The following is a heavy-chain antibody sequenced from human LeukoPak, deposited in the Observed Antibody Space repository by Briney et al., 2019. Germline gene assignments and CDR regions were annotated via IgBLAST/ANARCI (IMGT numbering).Heavy chain of an antibody. CDR2: IIPIFGTA. D-gene: IGHD3-10*01. CDR1: GYTLTSYD. J-gene: IGHJ4*02. V-gene: IGHV1-69*05. CDR3: AREMVRGVINSFYFDY. Sequence: ASVKVSCKACGYTLTSYDVSWVRQAPGQGLEWMGGIIPIFGTANYAQKFQGRVTITTDESTSTAYMELSSLRSEDTAVYYCAREMVRGVINSFYFDYWGQGTLVTVSS.